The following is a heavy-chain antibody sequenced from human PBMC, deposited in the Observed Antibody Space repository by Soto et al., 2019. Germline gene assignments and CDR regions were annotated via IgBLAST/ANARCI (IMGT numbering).Heavy chain of an antibody. CDR3: ARETRGTHYWFDP. D-gene: IGHD1-26*01. CDR2: MNPRRGNT. Sequence: GASVKDSCKASGYSFSRHDINWVRPAPGQGLEWMGWMNPRRGNTGYAQRFQGRLTMTRNTSMNTSYMELRSLRSDDTALYYCARETRGTHYWFDPWGQGTLVTVSS. J-gene: IGHJ5*02. V-gene: IGHV1-8*01. CDR1: GYSFSRHD.